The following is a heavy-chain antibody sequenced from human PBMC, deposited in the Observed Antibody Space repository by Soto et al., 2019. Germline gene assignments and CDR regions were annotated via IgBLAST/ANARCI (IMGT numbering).Heavy chain of an antibody. Sequence: GESLKISCKGSGYSFSNYWIAWLRQMPGKGLEWMGIIYPAASDARYSPSLQGQVTISVDNSISTAYLQWSSLKASDTAMYYCAQLFCFSTSCYQGSRHFFDSWGPGALVTVPA. CDR3: AQLFCFSTSCYQGSRHFFDS. J-gene: IGHJ4*02. CDR2: IYPAASDA. D-gene: IGHD2-2*01. CDR1: GYSFSNYW. V-gene: IGHV5-51*01.